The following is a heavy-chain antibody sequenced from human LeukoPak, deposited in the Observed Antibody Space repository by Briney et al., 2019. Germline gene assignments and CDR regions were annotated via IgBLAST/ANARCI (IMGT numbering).Heavy chain of an antibody. CDR1: GFTVSSNY. CDR2: IYSGGST. D-gene: IGHD6-13*01. Sequence: GGSLRLSCAASGFTVSSNYMSWVRQAPGKGLAWVSVIYSGGSTYYADSVKGRFTISRDNSKNTLYLQMNSLRAEDTAVYYCAREGGSSWYYFDYWGQGTLVTVSS. J-gene: IGHJ4*02. V-gene: IGHV3-53*01. CDR3: AREGGSSWYYFDY.